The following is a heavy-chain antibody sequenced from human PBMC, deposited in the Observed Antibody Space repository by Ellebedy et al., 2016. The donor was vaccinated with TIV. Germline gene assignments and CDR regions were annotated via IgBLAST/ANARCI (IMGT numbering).Heavy chain of an antibody. CDR2: MNTNSGNT. J-gene: IGHJ4*02. CDR3: ASFYDGSGYSI. CDR1: GYTFTSYD. Sequence: AASVNVSCKASGYTFTSYDINWVRQATGQGLEWMGWMNTNSGNTGSAQKFQGRVTITRNTSISTAYMELRSLRSEDAAVYYCASFYDGSGYSIWGQGTLVTVSS. V-gene: IGHV1-8*03. D-gene: IGHD3-22*01.